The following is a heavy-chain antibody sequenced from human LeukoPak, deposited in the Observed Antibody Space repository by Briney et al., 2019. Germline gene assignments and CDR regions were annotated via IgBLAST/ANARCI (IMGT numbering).Heavy chain of an antibody. CDR2: ISSSGSTI. D-gene: IGHD7-27*01. CDR1: GFTFSSYE. J-gene: IGHJ6*02. Sequence: GGSLRLSCAASGFTFSSYEMNWVRQAPGKGLEWVSYISSSGSTIYYADSVKGRFTISRDNAKNSLYLQMNSLRAEDTAVYYCARDPSSPDTANWGSWEYYYYGMDVWGQGTTVTVSS. CDR3: ARDPSSPDTANWGSWEYYYYGMDV. V-gene: IGHV3-48*03.